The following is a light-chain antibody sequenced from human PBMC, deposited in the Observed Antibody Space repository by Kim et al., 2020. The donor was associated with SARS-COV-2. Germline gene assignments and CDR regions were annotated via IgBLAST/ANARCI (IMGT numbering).Light chain of an antibody. CDR1: QSGSN. CDR3: QQYNNWPLT. J-gene: IGKJ4*01. CDR2: GAS. V-gene: IGKV3-15*01. Sequence: AVSPEEITTLSCRASQSGSNVAWYQQKPGQSPRLLIYGASTRATGIPARFSASGSGTEFTLTISSLQSEDFAVYYCQQYNNWPLTFGGGTKVDIK.